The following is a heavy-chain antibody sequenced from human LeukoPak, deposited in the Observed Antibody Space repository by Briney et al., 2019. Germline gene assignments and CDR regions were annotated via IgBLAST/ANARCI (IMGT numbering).Heavy chain of an antibody. CDR3: AKVQGKRAYSGYGFDY. D-gene: IGHD5-12*01. J-gene: IGHJ4*02. Sequence: GRSLRLSCAASGFTFDDYAMHWVRQAPGKGLEWVSGISWSSGSIGYADSVKGRFTISRDNAKNSLYLQMNSLTAEDTALYYCAKVQGKRAYSGYGFDYWGQGTLVTVSS. V-gene: IGHV3-9*01. CDR2: ISWSSGSI. CDR1: GFTFDDYA.